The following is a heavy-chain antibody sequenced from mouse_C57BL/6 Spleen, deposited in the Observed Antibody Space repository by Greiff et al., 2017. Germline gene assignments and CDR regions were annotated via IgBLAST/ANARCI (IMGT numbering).Heavy chain of an antibody. CDR3: ARFGTVVAPYYYAMDY. Sequence: QVQLQQPGAELVKPGASVKMSCKASGYTFTSYWITWVKQRPGQGLEWIGDIYPGSGSTNYNEKFKSKATLTVDTSSSTAYMQLSSLTSEDSAVXYCARFGTVVAPYYYAMDYWGQGTSVTVSS. V-gene: IGHV1-55*01. J-gene: IGHJ4*01. D-gene: IGHD1-1*01. CDR2: IYPGSGST. CDR1: GYTFTSYW.